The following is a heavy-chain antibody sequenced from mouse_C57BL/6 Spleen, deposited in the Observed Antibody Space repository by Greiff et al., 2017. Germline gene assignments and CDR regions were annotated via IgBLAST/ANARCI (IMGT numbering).Heavy chain of an antibody. CDR3: AREGSTMITFAY. J-gene: IGHJ3*01. CDR1: GYAFSSYW. D-gene: IGHD2-4*01. Sequence: VQLQQSGAELVKPGASVKISCKASGYAFSSYWMNWVKQRPGKGLEWIGQIYPGDGDTNYNGKFKGKATLTADKSSSTAYMQLSSLTSEDSAVYFCAREGSTMITFAYWGQGTLVTVSA. V-gene: IGHV1-80*01. CDR2: IYPGDGDT.